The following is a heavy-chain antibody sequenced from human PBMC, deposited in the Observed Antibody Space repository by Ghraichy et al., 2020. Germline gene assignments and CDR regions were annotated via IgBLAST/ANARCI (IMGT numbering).Heavy chain of an antibody. CDR3: AKSVGERYSSGWGSVDY. V-gene: IGHV3-30*02. CDR1: GFTFSSYG. Sequence: GGSLRLSCAASGFTFSSYGMHWVRQAPGKGLEWVTFISYDGSNKYYADSVKGRLTISRDNSKNTLYLQMNSLRTEDTSIYYCAKSVGERYSSGWGSVDYWGQGTLVTVSS. D-gene: IGHD6-19*01. CDR2: ISYDGSNK. J-gene: IGHJ4*02.